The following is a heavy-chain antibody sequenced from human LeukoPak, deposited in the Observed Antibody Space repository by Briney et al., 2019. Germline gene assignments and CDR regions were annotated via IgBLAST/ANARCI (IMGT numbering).Heavy chain of an antibody. D-gene: IGHD3-10*01. CDR1: GFTFSSHN. CDR2: IYGGSNTI. J-gene: IGHJ2*01. Sequence: GGSLRLSCAASGFTFSSHNMNWVRQAPGRGLEWVSFIYGGSNTIYYADSVKGRFTVSRDNAKSSLYLQMNSLRDEDTAVYFCARGSGYPSGSWCWYFDLWGRGILVTVS. CDR3: ARGSGYPSGSWCWYFDL. V-gene: IGHV3-48*02.